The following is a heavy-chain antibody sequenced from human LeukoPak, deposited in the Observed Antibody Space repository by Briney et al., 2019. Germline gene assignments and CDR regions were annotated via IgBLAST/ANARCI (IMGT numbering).Heavy chain of an antibody. V-gene: IGHV1-3*01. D-gene: IGHD2-2*01. CDR3: ARASRVVPAAIGGWFDP. CDR2: IKAGNGNT. CDR1: GYTFTSYA. Sequence: GAPGRVSGKALGYTFTSYARHWGGRAPGKRLGGRGGIKAGNGNTKYSQKFQGRVTITRDTSASTAYMELSSLRSEDTAVYYCARASRVVPAAIGGWFDPWGQGTLVTVSS. J-gene: IGHJ5*02.